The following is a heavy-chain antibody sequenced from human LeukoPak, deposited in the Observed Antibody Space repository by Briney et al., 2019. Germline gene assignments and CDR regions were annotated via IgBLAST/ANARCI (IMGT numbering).Heavy chain of an antibody. V-gene: IGHV4-38-2*01. D-gene: IGHD2-2*02. CDR2: IYHGGST. CDR1: GYSISSGYY. J-gene: IGHJ5*02. CDR3: ARLGGYCSSTSCYTEFDP. Sequence: PSETLSLTCAVSGYSISSGYYWGWIRQPPGKGLEWIGSIYHGGSTYYNPSLKSRVTISVDTSKNQFSLKLSSVTAADTAVYYCARLGGYCSSTSCYTEFDPWGQGTLVTVSS.